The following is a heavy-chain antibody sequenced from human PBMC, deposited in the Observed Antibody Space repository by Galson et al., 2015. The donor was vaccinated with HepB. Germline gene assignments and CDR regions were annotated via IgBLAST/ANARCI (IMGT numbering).Heavy chain of an antibody. CDR2: ISPYNGNT. D-gene: IGHD3-10*01. CDR1: GYTFTSYG. J-gene: IGHJ4*02. V-gene: IGHV1-18*01. Sequence: SVKVSCKASGYTFTSYGLSWLRQAPGQGLEYMGWISPYNGNTNYAQKLQGRVTMTTDKSMTTAYMELRSLRSDDTAVYYCALRTGTYPYYFDFWGQGTLVAVSS. CDR3: ALRTGTYPYYFDF.